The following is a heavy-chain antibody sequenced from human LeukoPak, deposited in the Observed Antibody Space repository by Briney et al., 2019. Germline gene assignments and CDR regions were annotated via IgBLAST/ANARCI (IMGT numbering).Heavy chain of an antibody. CDR2: IHYSGST. Sequence: PSETLSLTCSVSGGSTRTSTSYWGWVRQPPGKDLEWIGSIHYSGSTYKNPSLKSRVTISMDTSGSQFSLKVTSLTAADSAVYFCARESSSSRYFMDVWGRGTTVTVSS. CDR3: ARESSSSRYFMDV. CDR1: GGSTRTSTSY. V-gene: IGHV4-39*07. D-gene: IGHD6-6*01. J-gene: IGHJ6*03.